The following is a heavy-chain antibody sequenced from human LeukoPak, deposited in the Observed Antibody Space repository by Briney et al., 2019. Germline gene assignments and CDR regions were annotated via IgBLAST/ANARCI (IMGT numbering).Heavy chain of an antibody. J-gene: IGHJ5*02. V-gene: IGHV4-59*01. D-gene: IGHD2-2*01. CDR3: ARWAYCGSASCYGFDP. Sequence: SETLPLTCTVSGGSISSYYWNWIRQPPGKGLEWIGYIYYSGSTNYNPSLKSRVTISVDTSKNQFSLRLTSVTAADTAVYYCARWAYCGSASCYGFDPWGQGTLVTVSS. CDR2: IYYSGST. CDR1: GGSISSYY.